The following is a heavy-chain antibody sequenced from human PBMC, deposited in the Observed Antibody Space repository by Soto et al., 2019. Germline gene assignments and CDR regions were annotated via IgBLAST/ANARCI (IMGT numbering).Heavy chain of an antibody. J-gene: IGHJ4*02. CDR1: GDTFNFYS. CDR3: ATSYGSGYRAFDY. V-gene: IGHV1-69*02. Sequence: SVKVSCKASGDTFNFYSINWVRLAPGLGLEWMGRVNPIVSMSNYAQRFQGRVTMTAGKSTSTAYMELSGLRSEDTAIYYCATSYGSGYRAFDYWGQGALVTVS. D-gene: IGHD3-10*01. CDR2: VNPIVSMS.